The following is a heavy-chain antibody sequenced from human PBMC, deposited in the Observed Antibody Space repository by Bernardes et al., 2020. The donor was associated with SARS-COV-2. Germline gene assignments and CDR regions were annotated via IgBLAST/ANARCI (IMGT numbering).Heavy chain of an antibody. J-gene: IGHJ4*02. D-gene: IGHD3-16*02. CDR3: ARDGTLPLETASRMFDY. CDR1: GYTFTSYA. CDR2: INTNTGNP. V-gene: IGHV7-4-1*02. Sequence: ASVKVSCKASGYTFTSYAMNWVRQAPGQGLEWMGWINTNTGNPTYAQGFTGRFVFSLDTSVSTAYLQISSLKAEDTAVYYCARDGTLPLETASRMFDYWGQGTLVTVSS.